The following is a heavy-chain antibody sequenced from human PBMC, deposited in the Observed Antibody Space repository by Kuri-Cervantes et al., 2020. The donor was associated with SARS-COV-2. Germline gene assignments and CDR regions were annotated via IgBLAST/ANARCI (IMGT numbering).Heavy chain of an antibody. D-gene: IGHD2-2*01. CDR1: GFTSSSYA. V-gene: IGHV3-23*01. CDR3: AKDRDYYSRPPTFHY. Sequence: GESLKISCAASGFTSSSYAMSWVRQAPGKGLEWVSCISGGGASSDYSDSVKGRFTISRDNSKNTLYLVMNNLRGEDTAVYFCAKDRDYYSRPPTFHYWGQGAQVTVSS. J-gene: IGHJ4*02. CDR2: ISGGGASS.